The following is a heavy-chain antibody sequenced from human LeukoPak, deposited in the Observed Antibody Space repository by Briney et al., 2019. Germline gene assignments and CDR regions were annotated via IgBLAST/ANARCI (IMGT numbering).Heavy chain of an antibody. J-gene: IGHJ4*02. Sequence: GGSLRLSCAVSGFTVSSNYMSWVSLAPGKGLEWVSLIHSGGNTDYADSLKDRVTISRDNSKNMVNLQINSLRPEDTAVYYCARERRHCSGDNCYSGHDYWGQGTLVIVSS. D-gene: IGHD2-15*01. CDR3: ARERRHCSGDNCYSGHDY. CDR2: IHSGGNT. CDR1: GFTVSSNY. V-gene: IGHV3-53*01.